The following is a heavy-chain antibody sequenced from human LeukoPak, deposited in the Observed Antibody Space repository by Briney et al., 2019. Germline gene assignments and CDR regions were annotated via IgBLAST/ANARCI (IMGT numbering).Heavy chain of an antibody. CDR2: ISSSSSYI. J-gene: IGHJ3*02. CDR1: GFTFSSYS. Sequence: GGSLRLSCAASGFTFSSYSMNWVRQAPGKGLEWVSSISSSSSYIYYADSVKGRFTISRDNAKNSLYLQMNSLRAEDTAVYYCARDPGRFRDAFDIWGQGTMVTVSS. D-gene: IGHD3-10*01. V-gene: IGHV3-21*01. CDR3: ARDPGRFRDAFDI.